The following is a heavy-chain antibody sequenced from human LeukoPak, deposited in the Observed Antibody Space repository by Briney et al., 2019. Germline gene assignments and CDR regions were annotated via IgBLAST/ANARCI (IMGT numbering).Heavy chain of an antibody. V-gene: IGHV3-11*01. CDR2: ISSSGSTI. D-gene: IGHD5-24*01. CDR1: GFIFGDYA. J-gene: IGHJ4*02. Sequence: GGSLRLSCAASGFIFGDYAMHWVRQAPGKGLEWVSYISSSGSTIYYADSVKGRFTISRDNAKNSLYLQMNSLRAEDTAVYYCARASLRWLQFTPLDYWGQGTLVTVSS. CDR3: ARASLRWLQFTPLDY.